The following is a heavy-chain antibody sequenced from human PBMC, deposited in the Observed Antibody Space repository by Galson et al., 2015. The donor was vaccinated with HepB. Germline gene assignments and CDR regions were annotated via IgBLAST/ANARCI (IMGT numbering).Heavy chain of an antibody. J-gene: IGHJ5*02. Sequence: SLRLSCAASGFSFSNYGIHWVRQAPGKGLEWMAVISYDGSFRYYADSVKGRFTVSRDSSRSMLYLQMNSLRVEDTDVYYGAKGGPGQINMMINRILGFDPWGQGTQVTVSS. CDR2: ISYDGSFR. V-gene: IGHV3-30*18. D-gene: IGHD2/OR15-2a*01. CDR1: GFSFSNYG. CDR3: AKGGPGQINMMINRILGFDP.